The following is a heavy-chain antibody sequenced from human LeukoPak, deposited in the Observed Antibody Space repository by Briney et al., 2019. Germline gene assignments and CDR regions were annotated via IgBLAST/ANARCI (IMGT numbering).Heavy chain of an antibody. Sequence: GGSLRLSCAASGFTLNTNDMNWVRQAPGKGLEWVSAISGSGGSTYYADSVKGRFTISRDNSKNTLYLQMNSLRAEDTAVYYCAKGFGCSSTSCYRRAYYYYMDVWGKGTTVTVSS. D-gene: IGHD2-2*02. J-gene: IGHJ6*03. CDR1: GFTLNTND. CDR3: AKGFGCSSTSCYRRAYYYYMDV. CDR2: ISGSGGST. V-gene: IGHV3-23*01.